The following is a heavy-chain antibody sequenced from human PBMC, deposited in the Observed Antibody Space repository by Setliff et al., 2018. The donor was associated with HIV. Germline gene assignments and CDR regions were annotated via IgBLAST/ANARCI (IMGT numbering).Heavy chain of an antibody. CDR2: ISGSGGGT. Sequence: PGGSLRLSCAASGFTFATYAMSWVRQAPGKGLEWVSAISGSGGGTYYADSVKGRFTISRDIAKNSLYLQMNSLRVEDTAVYYCAREEPFWNGYYYTYYFDSWGQGTLVTVSS. J-gene: IGHJ4*02. CDR1: GFTFATYA. D-gene: IGHD3-3*01. V-gene: IGHV3-23*01. CDR3: AREEPFWNGYYYTYYFDS.